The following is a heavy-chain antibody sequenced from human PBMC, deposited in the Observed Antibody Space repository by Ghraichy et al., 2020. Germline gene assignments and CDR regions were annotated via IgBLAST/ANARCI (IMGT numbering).Heavy chain of an antibody. CDR2: ISYDGRNK. CDR1: GFSLSSRG. V-gene: IGHV3-30*18. J-gene: IGHJ5*02. Sequence: GSLRLSCAASGFSLSSRGVHWVRQAPGKGLEWVAVISYDGRNKNYADSVKGRFTISRDTSKNTLYLQMNSLRPEDTAVYYCAKEEGGGWFDPWGQGTVVTVSS. D-gene: IGHD1-26*01. CDR3: AKEEGGGWFDP.